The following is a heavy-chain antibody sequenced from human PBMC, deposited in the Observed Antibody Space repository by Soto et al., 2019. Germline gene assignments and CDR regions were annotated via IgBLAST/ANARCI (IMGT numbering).Heavy chain of an antibody. D-gene: IGHD6-19*01. J-gene: IGHJ5*02. CDR1: GGSISSSNW. CDR3: ARDFPYSSGWSWFDP. V-gene: IGHV4-4*02. Sequence: QVQLQESGPGLVKPSETLSLTCAVSGGSISSSNWWSWVRQPPGKGLEWIGEIYHSGNSNYNPSLKSRLTISVDKPNNQFSLRLTSVTAADTAVYYCARDFPYSSGWSWFDPWGQGTLVTVSS. CDR2: IYHSGNS.